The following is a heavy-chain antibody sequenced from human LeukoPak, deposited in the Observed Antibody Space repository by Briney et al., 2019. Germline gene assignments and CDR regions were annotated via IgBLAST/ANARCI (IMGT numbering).Heavy chain of an antibody. J-gene: IGHJ4*02. D-gene: IGHD5-12*01. V-gene: IGHV3-21*01. Sequence: GSLRLSCAASGFPFSSYSMNWVRQAPGKGLEWVSSISTTSSHIYYADSVKGRFTISRDNAKNSLYLQMNSLRAEDMAVYYCARGIVATTAFDYWGQGTLVTVSS. CDR2: ISTTSSHI. CDR3: ARGIVATTAFDY. CDR1: GFPFSSYS.